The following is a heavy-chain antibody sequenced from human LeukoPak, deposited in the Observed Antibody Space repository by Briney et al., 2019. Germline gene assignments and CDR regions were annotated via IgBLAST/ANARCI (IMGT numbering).Heavy chain of an antibody. D-gene: IGHD4-17*01. CDR1: GGSFSGYY. CDR3: ARFPSPRPYGDYEPQGGY. CDR2: SNHSGST. V-gene: IGHV4-34*01. J-gene: IGHJ4*02. Sequence: PSETLSLTCAVYGGSFSGYYWSWIRQPPGKGLEWIGESNHSGSTNYNPSPKSRVTISVDTSKNQFSLKLSYVTDAETAVYYCARFPSPRPYGDYEPQGGYWGQGTLVTVSS.